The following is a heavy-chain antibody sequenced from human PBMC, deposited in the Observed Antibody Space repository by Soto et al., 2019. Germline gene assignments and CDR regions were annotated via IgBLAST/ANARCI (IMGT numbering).Heavy chain of an antibody. CDR1: GFTFSSYS. CDR3: ARGRYSYGSAFDY. CDR2: ITSSSSYI. Sequence: EVQLVESGGGLVKPGGSLRLSCAASGFTFSSYSMNWVRQAPGKGLEWVSSITSSSSYIYYADSVKGRFTISRDNVKNSLYLQMNSLRAEDTAVYYCARGRYSYGSAFDYWGQGTLVTVSS. J-gene: IGHJ4*02. V-gene: IGHV3-21*01. D-gene: IGHD5-18*01.